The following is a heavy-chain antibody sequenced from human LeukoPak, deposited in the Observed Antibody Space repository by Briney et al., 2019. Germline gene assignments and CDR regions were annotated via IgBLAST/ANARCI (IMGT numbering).Heavy chain of an antibody. CDR2: IIPIFGIA. V-gene: IGHV1-69*04. CDR3: ARDPREVTTGYYYYGMDV. CDR1: GGTFSSYA. J-gene: IGHJ6*02. D-gene: IGHD4-11*01. Sequence: EASVKVSCKASGGTFSSYAISWVRQAPGQGLEWMGRIIPIFGIANYAQKFQGRVTITADKSTSTAYMEQSSLRSEDTAVYYCARDPREVTTGYYYYGMDVWGQGTTVTVSS.